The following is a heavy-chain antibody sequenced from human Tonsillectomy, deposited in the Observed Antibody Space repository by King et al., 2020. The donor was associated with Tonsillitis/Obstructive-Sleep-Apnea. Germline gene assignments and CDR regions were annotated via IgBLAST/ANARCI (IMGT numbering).Heavy chain of an antibody. CDR3: ARPKTRYGDYVPPYYFDY. Sequence: QLVQSGAELKKPGESLKISCKGSGYSFTSYWIGWVRQMPGKGLEWMGIIYPSDSDTRYSPSFQGQVTISADKSISTAYLQWSSLKASDTAMYYWARPKTRYGDYVPPYYFDYWGQGTLVTVSS. CDR1: GYSFTSYW. CDR2: IYPSDSDT. D-gene: IGHD4-17*01. J-gene: IGHJ4*02. V-gene: IGHV5-51*01.